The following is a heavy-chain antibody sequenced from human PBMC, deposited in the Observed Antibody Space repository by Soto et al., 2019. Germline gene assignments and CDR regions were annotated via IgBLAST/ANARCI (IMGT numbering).Heavy chain of an antibody. CDR1: GGSISSYY. D-gene: IGHD3-3*01. J-gene: IGHJ6*03. CDR2: IYYSGST. CDR3: AREVGYDFGSGYPPDYYYYMDV. Sequence: QVQLQESGPGLVKPSETLSLTCTVSGGSISSYYWSWIRQPPGKVLEWIGYIYYSGSTNYNPSLTRRVTISVDTSKKQFSLTLSAVTAADTAVYYCAREVGYDFGSGYPPDYYYYMDVWGKGTTVTVSS. V-gene: IGHV4-59*01.